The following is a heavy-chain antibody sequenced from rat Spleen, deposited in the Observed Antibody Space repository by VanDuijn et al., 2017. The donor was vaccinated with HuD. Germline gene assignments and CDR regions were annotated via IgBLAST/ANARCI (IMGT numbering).Heavy chain of an antibody. Sequence: VQLVESGGGLVQPKESLKISCAVSGFTFSNAAMYWVRQAPGKGLEWIARIRTKPNNYATYYVDSVKGRFTISRDDSKSMVYLQMDNLKTEDTAMYFCTAANYYSGDFDYWGQGVMVTVSS. CDR2: IRTKPNNYAT. CDR3: TAANYYSGDFDY. CDR1: GFTFSNAA. J-gene: IGHJ2*01. V-gene: IGHV10-5*01. D-gene: IGHD1-1*01.